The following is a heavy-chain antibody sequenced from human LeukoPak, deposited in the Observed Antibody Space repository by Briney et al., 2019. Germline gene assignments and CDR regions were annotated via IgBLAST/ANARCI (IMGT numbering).Heavy chain of an antibody. CDR1: GGSISSGSYY. J-gene: IGHJ5*02. D-gene: IGHD1-26*01. Sequence: SQTLSLTCTVSGGSISSGSYYWTWIRQPAGKGLEWIGRISNSGTTNYNPSLKSRVTMSVDTSRNQFSLNLNSVTAADTAIYYCARWDGDPWGQGTLVTVSS. CDR3: ARWDGDP. V-gene: IGHV4-61*02. CDR2: ISNSGTT.